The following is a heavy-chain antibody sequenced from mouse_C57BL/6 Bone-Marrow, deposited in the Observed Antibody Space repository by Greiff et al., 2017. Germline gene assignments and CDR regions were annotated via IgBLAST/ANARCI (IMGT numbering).Heavy chain of an antibody. CDR1: GYSITSDY. Sequence: EVQLQQSGPGLAKPSQTLSLTCSVTGYSITSDYWNWIRKFPGNKLEYMGYISYSGSTYYNPSLKSRISITRDTSKNQYYLQLNSVTTEDTATYYCARSPSYYYGSSLYYFDYWGQGTTLTVSS. CDR3: ARSPSYYYGSSLYYFDY. D-gene: IGHD1-1*01. CDR2: ISYSGST. J-gene: IGHJ2*01. V-gene: IGHV3-8*01.